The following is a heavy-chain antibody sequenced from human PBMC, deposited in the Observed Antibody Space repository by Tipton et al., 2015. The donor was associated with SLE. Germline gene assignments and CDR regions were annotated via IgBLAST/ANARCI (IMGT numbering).Heavy chain of an antibody. CDR1: GFTFSNAW. V-gene: IGHV3-15*07. CDR2: IKSKTDGGTT. CDR3: TYTTMGGWDYYYYYGMDV. D-gene: IGHD6-19*01. J-gene: IGHJ6*02. Sequence: GSLRLSCAASGFTFSNAWMNWVRQAPGKGLEWVGRIKSKTDGGTTDYAAPVKGRFTISRDDSKNTLYLQMNSLKTEDTAVYYCTYTTMGGWDYYYYYGMDVWGQGTTVTVSS.